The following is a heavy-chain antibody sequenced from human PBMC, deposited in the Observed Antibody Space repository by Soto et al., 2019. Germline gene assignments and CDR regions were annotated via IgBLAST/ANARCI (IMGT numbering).Heavy chain of an antibody. J-gene: IGHJ4*02. CDR2: IYSGGST. CDR3: AKMRGYSYGPYFDY. Sequence: GGSLRLSCAASGFTVSSNYMSWVRQAPGKGLEWVSVIYSGGSTYYADSVKGRFTISRDNSKNTLYLQMNSLRAEDTAVYYCAKMRGYSYGPYFDYWGQGTLVTVSS. D-gene: IGHD5-18*01. CDR1: GFTVSSNY. V-gene: IGHV3-53*01.